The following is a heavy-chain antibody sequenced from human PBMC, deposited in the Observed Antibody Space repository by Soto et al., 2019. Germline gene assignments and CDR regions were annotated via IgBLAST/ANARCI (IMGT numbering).Heavy chain of an antibody. D-gene: IGHD3-10*01. CDR3: ARDRGRSLYGDFDY. V-gene: IGHV3-21*01. CDR1: GFTFSDYS. J-gene: IGHJ4*02. Sequence: EVQLVESGGGLVKPGGSLRLSCAASGFTFSDYSMNWVRQAPGKGLEWVSSISTTSSNIYYADSVKGRCTISRDNAKNSLYLQMNSLRAEDTAVYYCARDRGRSLYGDFDYWGQGTLVTVSS. CDR2: ISTTSSNI.